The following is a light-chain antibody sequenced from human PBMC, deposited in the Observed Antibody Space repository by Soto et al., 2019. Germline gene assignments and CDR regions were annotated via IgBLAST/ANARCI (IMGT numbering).Light chain of an antibody. CDR2: GAS. CDR3: QQYDSSPLT. CDR1: QSVSRSY. V-gene: IGKV3-20*01. J-gene: IGKJ4*01. Sequence: EIVLTQSPGTLSLSPGERATLSCRASQSVSRSYLAWYQQKPGQAPRLLIYGASSRATGIPDRFSGSGSGTDFTLTISRREPEDFAVYYCQQYDSSPLTFGGGTKVEIK.